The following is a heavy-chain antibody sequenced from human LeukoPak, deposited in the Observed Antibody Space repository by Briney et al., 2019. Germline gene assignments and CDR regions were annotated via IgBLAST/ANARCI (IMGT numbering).Heavy chain of an antibody. V-gene: IGHV3-9*01. D-gene: IGHD3-22*01. CDR2: ISWNSGSI. J-gene: IGHJ4*02. CDR1: GFTFDDYA. Sequence: GGSLRLSCAASGFTFDDYAMRWVRQAPGKGLEWVSGISWNSGSIGYADSVKGRFTISRDNAKNSLYLQMNSLRAEDTALYYCAKGVPYYYDSSGYYPFDYWGQGTLVTVSS. CDR3: AKGVPYYYDSSGYYPFDY.